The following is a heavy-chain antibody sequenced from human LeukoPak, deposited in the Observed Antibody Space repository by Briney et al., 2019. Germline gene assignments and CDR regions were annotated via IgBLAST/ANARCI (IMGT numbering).Heavy chain of an antibody. CDR1: GGSFSGYY. CDR3: ARGETVTLDY. V-gene: IGHV4-34*01. CDR2: INHSGST. J-gene: IGHJ4*02. D-gene: IGHD4-17*01. Sequence: SETLSLTCAVYGGSFSGYYWSWIRQPPGKGLDWIGEINHSGSTNYNPSLKSRVTISVDTSKNQFSLKLSSVTAADTAVYYCARGETVTLDYWGQGTLVTVSS.